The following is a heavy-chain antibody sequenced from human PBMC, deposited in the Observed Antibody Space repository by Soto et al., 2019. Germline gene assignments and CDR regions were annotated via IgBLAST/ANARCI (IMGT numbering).Heavy chain of an antibody. CDR1: GFTFSSHW. CDR2: INSDGSST. V-gene: IGHV3-74*01. Sequence: GGSLRLSCAASGFTFSSHWMHWVRQVPGKGLVWVSRINSDGSSTSYADSVKGRFTISRDNAKNTLYLQMSSLRAEDTAVYYCTRAPKIGGWNPIDYWGQGTLVTVSS. CDR3: TRAPKIGGWNPIDY. J-gene: IGHJ4*02. D-gene: IGHD3-16*01.